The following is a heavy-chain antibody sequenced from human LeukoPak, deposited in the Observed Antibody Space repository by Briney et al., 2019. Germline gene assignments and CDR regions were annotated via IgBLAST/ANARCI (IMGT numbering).Heavy chain of an antibody. D-gene: IGHD3-22*01. Sequence: SETLSLTCTVSGYSISSGYYWGWIRQPPGKGLEWIGSIYHSGSTYYNPSLKSRVTISVDTSKNQFSLKLSSATAADTAVYYCARRGSGYFPWGQGTLVTVSS. CDR3: ARRGSGYFP. V-gene: IGHV4-38-2*02. J-gene: IGHJ5*02. CDR1: GYSISSGYY. CDR2: IYHSGST.